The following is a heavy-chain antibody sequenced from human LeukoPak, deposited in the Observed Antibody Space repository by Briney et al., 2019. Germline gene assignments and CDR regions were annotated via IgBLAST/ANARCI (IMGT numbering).Heavy chain of an antibody. CDR2: ISTSNSYI. CDR3: AELGITMIGGV. V-gene: IGHV3-21*01. CDR1: GFTFSDYH. J-gene: IGHJ6*04. Sequence: GGSLRLSCVVSGFTFSDYHMNWVRQAPGKGLEWVSSISTSNSYIYYADSLTGRFTISRDNAKNSLYLQMNSLRAEDTAVYYCAELGITMIGGVWGKGTTVTISS. D-gene: IGHD3-10*02.